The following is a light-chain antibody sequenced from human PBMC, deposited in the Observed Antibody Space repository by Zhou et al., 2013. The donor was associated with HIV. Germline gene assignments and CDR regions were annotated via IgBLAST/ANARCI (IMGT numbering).Light chain of an antibody. J-gene: IGLJ1*01. CDR2: GDT. Sequence: QSVLTQPPSVSGAPGQRVTISCTGSSSNLGAGYDVHWYQQLPGTAPKLLIYGDTNRPSGVPDRFSGSKSGSSASLAITGLQAEDEGDYYCQSYDYRLDGSGIFGTGTKVTVL. V-gene: IGLV1-40*01. CDR3: QSYDYRLDGSGI. CDR1: SSNLGAGYD.